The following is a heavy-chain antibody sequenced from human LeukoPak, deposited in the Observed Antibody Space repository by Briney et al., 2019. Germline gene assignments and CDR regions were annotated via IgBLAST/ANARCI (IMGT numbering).Heavy chain of an antibody. Sequence: PGGSLRLSCAASGFTFSSYWMHWVRQPPGKGLVWVSCINSHGSTTCYADSVKGRFTISRDNAKNTVYLQLNSLRAEDTAVYYCARGGAYSYGYVGYWGQGTLVTVSS. D-gene: IGHD5-18*01. CDR2: INSHGSTT. CDR3: ARGGAYSYGYVGY. J-gene: IGHJ4*02. V-gene: IGHV3-74*01. CDR1: GFTFSSYW.